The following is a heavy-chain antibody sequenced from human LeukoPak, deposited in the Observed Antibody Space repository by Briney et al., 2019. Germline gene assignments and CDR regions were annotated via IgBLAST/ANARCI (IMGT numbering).Heavy chain of an antibody. CDR3: AKDLYDFWSGYHLFDY. V-gene: IGHV3-23*03. CDR2: IFSGGNT. Sequence: GGSLRLSCAPSGFTVSSYAMSWVRQSPGKGLECVSSIFSGGNTFYADSVKGRFTISRENSKNTLYLQMNSLRAEDTAVYYCAKDLYDFWSGYHLFDYWGQGTLVTVSS. CDR1: GFTVSSYA. J-gene: IGHJ4*02. D-gene: IGHD3-3*01.